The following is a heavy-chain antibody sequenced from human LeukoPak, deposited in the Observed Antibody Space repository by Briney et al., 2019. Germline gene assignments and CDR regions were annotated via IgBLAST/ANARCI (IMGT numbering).Heavy chain of an antibody. CDR3: AREGNYYDSSGSIDAFAI. J-gene: IGHJ3*02. D-gene: IGHD3-22*01. CDR2: ISAYNGNT. CDR1: GYTFTSYG. Sequence: ASVKVSCKASGYTFTSYGISWVRQAPGQGLEWMGWISAYNGNTNYAQKLQGRVTMTTDTSTSTAYMELRSLRSDDTAVYYCAREGNYYDSSGSIDAFAIWGQGTMVTVSS. V-gene: IGHV1-18*01.